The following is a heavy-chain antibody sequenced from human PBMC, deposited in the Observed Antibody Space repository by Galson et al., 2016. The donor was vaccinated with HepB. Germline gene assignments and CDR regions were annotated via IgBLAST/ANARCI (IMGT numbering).Heavy chain of an antibody. CDR3: AKDNDDHGDYAIDY. CDR2: INHRGGT. D-gene: IGHD4-17*01. J-gene: IGHJ4*02. V-gene: IGHV4-34*01. CDR1: VGSLSGYY. Sequence: SETLSLTCAVYVGSLSGYYWSWIRQPPGKGPEWIGEINHRGGTNYNPSLKSRVTMSVDTSKNQFSLKLTSVTAADTAVYYCAKDNDDHGDYAIDYWGQGTLVTVSS.